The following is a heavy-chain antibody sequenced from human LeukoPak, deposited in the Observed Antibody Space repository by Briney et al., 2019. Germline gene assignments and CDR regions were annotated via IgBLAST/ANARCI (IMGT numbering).Heavy chain of an antibody. CDR3: AKGGLRFGYLFDD. V-gene: IGHV3-23*01. CDR1: GFTFNTHA. Sequence: GGSLRLSCAASGFTFNTHAFSWVRQAPGKGLEWVAAISDTGKLTYSAESVRGRFAISRDNSKNTVFLQMSSLRAEDTALYYCAKGGLRFGYLFDDWGQGTLVTVSS. J-gene: IGHJ4*02. D-gene: IGHD3-16*01. CDR2: ISDTGKLT.